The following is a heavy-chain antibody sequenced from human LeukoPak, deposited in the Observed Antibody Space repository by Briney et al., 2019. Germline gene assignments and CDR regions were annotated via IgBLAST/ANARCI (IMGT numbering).Heavy chain of an antibody. J-gene: IGHJ4*02. CDR2: INHSGST. V-gene: IGHV4-34*01. CDR1: GGSFSGYY. Sequence: PSETLSLTCAVYGGSFSGYYWSWIRQPPGKGLEWIGEINHSGSTNYNPSLKSRVTISLDTSKIQFSLKLSSVTAADTAVYYCARDVGLSPEDYYDSSGYPTFDYWGQGTLVTVSS. D-gene: IGHD3-22*01. CDR3: ARDVGLSPEDYYDSSGYPTFDY.